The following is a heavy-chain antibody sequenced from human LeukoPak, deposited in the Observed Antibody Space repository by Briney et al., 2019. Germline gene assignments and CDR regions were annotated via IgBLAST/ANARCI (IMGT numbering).Heavy chain of an antibody. CDR3: ASKSTDHGELRFDY. CDR2: IYYTGTT. V-gene: IGHV4-59*01. J-gene: IGHJ4*02. CDR1: GDSTDTYF. Sequence: SETLSLTCTISGDSTDTYFWSWIRQPPGKGLEWIGYIYYTGTTNYNPSLKSRVTISVDTSKNQFSLKVSSVTAADTGVYYCASKSTDHGELRFDYWGQGTLVTVSS. D-gene: IGHD4-17*01.